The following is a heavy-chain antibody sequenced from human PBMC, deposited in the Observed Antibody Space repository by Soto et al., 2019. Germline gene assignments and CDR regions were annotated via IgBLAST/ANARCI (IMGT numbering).Heavy chain of an antibody. CDR3: ATAGYDFWSGYSPNMDV. J-gene: IGHJ6*03. V-gene: IGHV3-30*03. CDR1: GFTFSSYG. Sequence: QVQLVESGGGVVQPGRSLRLSCAASGFTFSSYGMHWVRQAPGKGLEWVAVISYDGSNKYYADSVKGRFTISRDNSKNTLYLQMNSLRAEDTAVYYCATAGYDFWSGYSPNMDVWGKGTTVTVSS. D-gene: IGHD3-3*01. CDR2: ISYDGSNK.